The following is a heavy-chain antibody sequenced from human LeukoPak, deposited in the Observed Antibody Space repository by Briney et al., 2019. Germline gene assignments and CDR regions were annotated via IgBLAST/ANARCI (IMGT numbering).Heavy chain of an antibody. CDR3: TRDNGSGSYWYYYYYMDV. Sequence: GGSLRLSCTASGFTFGDYAMSWVRQAPGKGLEWVGFIRSKAYGGTTEYAASGKGRFTISRDDSKSIAYLQMNSLKTEDTAVYYCTRDNGSGSYWYYYYYMDVWGKGTTVTISS. J-gene: IGHJ6*03. D-gene: IGHD3-10*01. CDR2: IRSKAYGGTT. V-gene: IGHV3-49*04. CDR1: GFTFGDYA.